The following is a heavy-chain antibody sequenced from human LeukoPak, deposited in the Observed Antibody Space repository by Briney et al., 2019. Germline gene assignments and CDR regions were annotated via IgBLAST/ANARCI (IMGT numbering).Heavy chain of an antibody. CDR2: ISTRGTPT. D-gene: IGHD3-22*01. CDR1: GFIFSDYY. CDR3: ARVPYYAIDS. Sequence: GGSLRPSCAASGFIFSDYYMSWIRQAPGKGPEWVAYISTRGTPTFYGDSVKGRFTISKDNTKNSLHLQMDSLRAEDTAVYYCARVPYYAIDSWGQGTLVTVSS. J-gene: IGHJ4*02. V-gene: IGHV3-11*01.